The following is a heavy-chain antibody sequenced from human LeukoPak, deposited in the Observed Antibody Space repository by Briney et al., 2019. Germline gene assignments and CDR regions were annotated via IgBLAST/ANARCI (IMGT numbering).Heavy chain of an antibody. CDR1: GFTFSSYD. CDR2: LWYDGNNR. D-gene: IGHD6-13*01. J-gene: IGHJ4*02. Sequence: PGRSLRLSCAASGFTFSSYDMHWARQAPGKGLEWVAVLWYDGNNRYYADSVKGRFTISRDNSKNTLYLQMNSLRAEDTAVYYCARESAAGTCDYWGQGTLVTVSS. V-gene: IGHV3-33*01. CDR3: ARESAAGTCDY.